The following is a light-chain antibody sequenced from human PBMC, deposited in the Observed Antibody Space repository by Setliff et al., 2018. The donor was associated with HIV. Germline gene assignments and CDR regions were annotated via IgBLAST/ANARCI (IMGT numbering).Light chain of an antibody. CDR3: SSYAGADTFDV. Sequence: QSVLTQPASVSASPGQSITISCGGNSSNIGTYNLVSWYQQHPDKAHQLTIFEVNKRPSGVSDRFSGSKSGNTASLTISGLQAEDEADYYCSSYAGADTFDVFGTGTKVTVL. CDR2: EVN. V-gene: IGLV2-23*02. CDR1: SSNIGTYNL. J-gene: IGLJ1*01.